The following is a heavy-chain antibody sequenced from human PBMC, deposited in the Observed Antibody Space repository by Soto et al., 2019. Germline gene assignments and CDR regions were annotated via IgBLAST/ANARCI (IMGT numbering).Heavy chain of an antibody. D-gene: IGHD6-13*01. CDR2: ISAYNGNT. CDR1: GYTFTSYG. J-gene: IGHJ3*02. Sequence: ASVKVSCKASGYTFTSYGISWVRQAPGQGLEWMGWISAYNGNTNYAQKPQGRVTMTTDTSTSTAYMELRSLRSDDTAVYYCARGTGRSAAGTIGAFDIWGQGTMVTVSS. CDR3: ARGTGRSAAGTIGAFDI. V-gene: IGHV1-18*01.